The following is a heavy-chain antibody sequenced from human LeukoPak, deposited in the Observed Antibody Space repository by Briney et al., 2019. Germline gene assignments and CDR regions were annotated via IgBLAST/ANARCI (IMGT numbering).Heavy chain of an antibody. V-gene: IGHV3-21*01. Sequence: GGSLRLSCAASGFTFSSYSMNWVRQAPGKGLEWVSSISSSSSYIYYADSVKGRFTISRDNAKNSLYLQMNSLRAEDTAVYYCARDPPRYYDSSGNDYWGQGTLVTVSS. D-gene: IGHD3-22*01. CDR2: ISSSSSYI. CDR3: ARDPPRYYDSSGNDY. CDR1: GFTFSSYS. J-gene: IGHJ4*02.